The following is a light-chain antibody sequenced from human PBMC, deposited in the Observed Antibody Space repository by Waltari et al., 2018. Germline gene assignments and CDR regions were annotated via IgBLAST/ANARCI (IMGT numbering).Light chain of an antibody. V-gene: IGKV1-12*01. CDR2: AAS. J-gene: IGKJ2*03. CDR3: HQYYDIPYS. Sequence: DIQMTQSPSSVSASVGDSVTIPCRASQGISSWLAWYQQKPGKAPKLLIYAASSLQSGVPSRFSGSGSGTDFTLTISSLQAEDVAVYYCHQYYDIPYSFGQGTKLEIK. CDR1: QGISSW.